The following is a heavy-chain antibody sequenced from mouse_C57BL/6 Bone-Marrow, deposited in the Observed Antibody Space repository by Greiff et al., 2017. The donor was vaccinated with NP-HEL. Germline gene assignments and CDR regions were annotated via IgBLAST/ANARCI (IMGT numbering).Heavy chain of an antibody. CDR3: VRRTHYYGSSYDIYYAMDY. J-gene: IGHJ4*01. CDR2: IRSKSNNYAT. CDR1: GFSFNTYA. D-gene: IGHD1-1*01. Sequence: EVQVVESGGGLVQPKGSLKLSCAASGFSFNTYAMNWVRQAPGKGLEWVARIRSKSNNYATYYADSVKDRFTISRDDSESMLYLQMNNLKTEDTAMYYCVRRTHYYGSSYDIYYAMDYWGQGTSVTVSS. V-gene: IGHV10-1*01.